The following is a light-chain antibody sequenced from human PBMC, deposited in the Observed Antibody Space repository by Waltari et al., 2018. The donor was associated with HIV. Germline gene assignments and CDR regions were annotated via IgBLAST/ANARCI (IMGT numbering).Light chain of an antibody. J-gene: IGLJ2*01. CDR3: AAWDDSLNGPL. CDR2: KTK. CDR1: SSNVGRNS. Sequence: QSVLTQPPSASGTPGQRVTISCSGSSSNVGRNSVSWYRQFPGTAPKLLTYKTKQRPSGVPDRFSGSKSGTSASLAISGLQSDDESVYYCAAWDDSLNGPLFGGGTQLTVL. V-gene: IGLV1-44*01.